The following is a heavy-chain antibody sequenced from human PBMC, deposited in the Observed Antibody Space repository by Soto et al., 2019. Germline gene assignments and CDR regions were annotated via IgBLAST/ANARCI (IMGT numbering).Heavy chain of an antibody. CDR2: ISSSSSYI. D-gene: IGHD5-18*01. J-gene: IGHJ6*02. CDR1: GFTFSSYS. Sequence: GGSLRLSCAASGFTFSSYSMNWVRQAPGKGLEWVSSISSSSSYIYYADSVKGRFTISRDNAKNSLYLQMDSLRAEDTAVYYCARDRNTAMVGALYYYYYGMDVWGQGTTVTVSS. V-gene: IGHV3-21*01. CDR3: ARDRNTAMVGALYYYYYGMDV.